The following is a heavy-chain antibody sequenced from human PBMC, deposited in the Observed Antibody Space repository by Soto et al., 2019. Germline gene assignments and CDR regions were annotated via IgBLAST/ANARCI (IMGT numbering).Heavy chain of an antibody. D-gene: IGHD4-17*01. CDR3: ARGRTVTNYSYYGMDV. V-gene: IGHV3-74*01. Sequence: PGGSLRLSCAASGFTFSSYWMHWVRQAPGKGLVWVSRINSDGSSTSYADSVKGRFTISRDNAKNTLYLQMNSLRAEDTAVYYCARGRTVTNYSYYGMDVWGQGTTVTVSS. CDR2: INSDGSST. J-gene: IGHJ6*02. CDR1: GFTFSSYW.